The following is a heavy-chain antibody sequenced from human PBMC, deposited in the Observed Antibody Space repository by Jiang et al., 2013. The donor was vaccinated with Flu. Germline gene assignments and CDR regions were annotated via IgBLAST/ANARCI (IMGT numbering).Heavy chain of an antibody. CDR1: GYTFTTFA. D-gene: IGHD6-19*01. Sequence: QSGSELKKPGASVKISCKSSGYTFTTFAMHWVRQAPGQGLEWMGWINTNTGNPTYVQGFTGRFVFSLDTSVNTAYLQISSLKAEDTAVYYCARDTGWYFENWGQGTLVTVSS. V-gene: IGHV7-4-1*02. CDR3: ARDTGWYFEN. CDR2: INTNTGNP. J-gene: IGHJ4*02.